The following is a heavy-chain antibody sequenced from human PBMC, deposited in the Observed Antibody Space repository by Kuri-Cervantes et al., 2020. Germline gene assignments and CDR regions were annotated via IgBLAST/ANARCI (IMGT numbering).Heavy chain of an antibody. V-gene: IGHV3-33*01. CDR1: GFTFRSYG. CDR2: IWDDGSKK. CDR3: ARVFRSYGFDI. Sequence: GESLKISCAASGFTFRSYGMHWVRQAPGKGLEWVAVIWDDGSKKYYADSVKGRVTVSRDSSKNMLYLQMNSLRAEDTAVYYCARVFRSYGFDIWGQGTTVTVSS. J-gene: IGHJ6*02. D-gene: IGHD3-3*01.